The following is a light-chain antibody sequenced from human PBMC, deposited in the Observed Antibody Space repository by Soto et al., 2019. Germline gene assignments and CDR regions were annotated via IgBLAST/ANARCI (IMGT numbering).Light chain of an antibody. CDR3: ISHTTSTTWV. CDR1: SSDVGGYDF. Sequence: QSVLTQPRSVSGSPGQSVTISCTGTSSDVGGYDFVSWYQQHPGKAPKLMISDVSKRPSGVPDRFSGSKSGNTASLTISGLQAEDEADYHCISHTTSTTWVFGRATKPTVL. J-gene: IGLJ3*02. V-gene: IGLV2-11*01. CDR2: DVS.